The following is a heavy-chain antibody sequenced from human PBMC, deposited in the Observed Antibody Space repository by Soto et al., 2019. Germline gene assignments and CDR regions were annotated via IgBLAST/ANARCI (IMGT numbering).Heavy chain of an antibody. J-gene: IGHJ6*03. V-gene: IGHV3-15*01. CDR1: GFTFSNAW. CDR2: INSKTDGGTT. Sequence: EVQLVESGGGLVKPGGSLRLSCAASGFTFSNAWMSWLRQAPGKGLEWVGRINSKTDGGTTDYAAPVKGRFTISREDSTNTLELQMNSLKTDDTAAYYCTTGGLFAIAGVVIRNYYYYYYMVVWGKETTVTVSS. D-gene: IGHD3-3*01. CDR3: TTGGLFAIAGVVIRNYYYYYYMVV.